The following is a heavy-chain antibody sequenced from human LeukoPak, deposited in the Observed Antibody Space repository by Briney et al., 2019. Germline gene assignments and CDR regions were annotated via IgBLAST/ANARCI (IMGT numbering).Heavy chain of an antibody. CDR2: IIPIFGTA. J-gene: IGHJ1*01. Sequence: SVKVSFKSSVGILSSYAISWVRQAPGQGLEWMGRIIPIFGTANYAQIYQDRVTITMDESTTAADMELSSLRFEDTAVYYCARDRFTGYSHGYFQHWGQGTLVTVSS. V-gene: IGHV1-69*05. CDR3: ARDRFTGYSHGYFQH. CDR1: VGILSSYA. D-gene: IGHD3-9*01.